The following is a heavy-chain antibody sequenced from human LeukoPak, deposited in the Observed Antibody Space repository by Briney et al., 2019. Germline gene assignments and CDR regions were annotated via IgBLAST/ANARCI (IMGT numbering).Heavy chain of an antibody. CDR2: ISGSGGST. V-gene: IGHV3-23*01. CDR1: GFTFSSYG. J-gene: IGHJ6*04. D-gene: IGHD3-16*01. Sequence: PGGSLRLSCAASGFTFSSYGMSWVRQAPGKGLEWVSAISGSGGSTYYADSVKGRFTISRDNAKNSLYLQMNSPRAEDTAVYFCAKSTRAVMAMMDVWGKGTTVTVSP. CDR3: AKSTRAVMAMMDV.